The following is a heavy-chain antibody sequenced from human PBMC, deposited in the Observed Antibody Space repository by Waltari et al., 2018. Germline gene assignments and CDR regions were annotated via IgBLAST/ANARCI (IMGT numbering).Heavy chain of an antibody. CDR2: TSYDGTNN. CDR1: GFTFSSFA. V-gene: IGHV3-30*10. J-gene: IGHJ4*02. CDR3: ARDPATKWGVFYFDH. D-gene: IGHD7-27*01. Sequence: QVQLVESGGGVVQPGKSLRLSCAASGFTFSSFAMHWVRQAPGKGLEWVEITSYDGTNNYYTDSVKGLFNISRDNSKNTLYLQINALRHEDTAVYFCARDPATKWGVFYFDHWGQGTLVTVSS.